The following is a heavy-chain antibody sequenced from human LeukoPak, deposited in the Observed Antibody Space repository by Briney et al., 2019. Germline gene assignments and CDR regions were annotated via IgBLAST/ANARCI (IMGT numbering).Heavy chain of an antibody. CDR1: GFTFSNYA. J-gene: IGHJ6*02. CDR3: ARGDIAVAGDYYYGMDV. D-gene: IGHD6-19*01. CDR2: ISGGGGST. V-gene: IGHV3-23*01. Sequence: GGSLRLSCAASGFTFSNYAMSWVRQAPGMGQEWISAISGGGGSTYHADSVKGRFTISRDNSKNTLYLQMNSLRAEDTAVYYCARGDIAVAGDYYYGMDVWGQGTTVTVSS.